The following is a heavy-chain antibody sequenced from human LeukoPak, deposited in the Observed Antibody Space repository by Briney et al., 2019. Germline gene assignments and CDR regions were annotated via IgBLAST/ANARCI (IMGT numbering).Heavy chain of an antibody. CDR3: ASGITIFGVVIKDY. Sequence: GGSLRLSCAASGFTFISYWMSWVRQAPGKGLEWVSSISSSSSYIYYADSVKGRFTISRDNAKNSLYLQMNSLRAEDTAVYYCASGITIFGVVIKDYWGQGTLVTVSS. J-gene: IGHJ4*02. V-gene: IGHV3-21*01. CDR2: ISSSSSYI. CDR1: GFTFISYW. D-gene: IGHD3-3*01.